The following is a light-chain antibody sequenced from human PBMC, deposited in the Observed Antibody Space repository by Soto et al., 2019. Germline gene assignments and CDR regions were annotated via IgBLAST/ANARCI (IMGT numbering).Light chain of an antibody. CDR3: SSYTSSSTVI. Sequence: QSALTQPPSVSGSPGQSVTISCTGTSSDIGSYNDVSWYHQPPGTAPKLIIYEVSNRPSGVADRFSGSKSGNTASLTISGLQAEDEADYYCSSYTSSSTVIFGGGTQLTVL. CDR1: SSDIGSYND. V-gene: IGLV2-18*02. J-gene: IGLJ2*01. CDR2: EVS.